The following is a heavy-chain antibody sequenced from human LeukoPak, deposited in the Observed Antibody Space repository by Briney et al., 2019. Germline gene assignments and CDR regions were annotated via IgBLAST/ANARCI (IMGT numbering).Heavy chain of an antibody. CDR1: GFTFSSHT. V-gene: IGHV3-48*02. D-gene: IGHD4-17*01. CDR3: ARDLTSVPTR. J-gene: IGHJ4*02. CDR2: ISNTGMTT. Sequence: GGSLRLSCAASGFTFSSHTMNWVRQAPGKGLEWVSYISNTGMTTHHADSVKGRFTISRDNAKNSLYLQMNSLRDEDTAVYYCARDLTSVPTRWGQGTLVTVSS.